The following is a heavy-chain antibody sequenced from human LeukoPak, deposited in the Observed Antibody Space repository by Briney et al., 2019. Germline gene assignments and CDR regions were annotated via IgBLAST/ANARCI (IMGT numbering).Heavy chain of an antibody. V-gene: IGHV3-11*01. D-gene: IGHD3-16*01. CDR1: GFSFSDYY. CDR3: ARGTRMIGP. J-gene: IGHJ5*02. CDR2: ISGSGGTT. Sequence: PGGSLRLSCAASGFSFSDYYMSWIRQAPGKGLEWISYISGSGGTTYYADSVKGRFAISRDNAKNSLYLQMNSLRAEDTAVYYCARGTRMIGPWGQGTLATVSS.